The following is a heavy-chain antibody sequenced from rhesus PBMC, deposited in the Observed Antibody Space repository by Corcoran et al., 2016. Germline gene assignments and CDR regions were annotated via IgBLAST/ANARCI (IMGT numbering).Heavy chain of an antibody. J-gene: IGHJ5-1*01. D-gene: IGHD1-44*01. CDR3: VTGARSGGDNRFDV. V-gene: IGHV4-165*02. Sequence: QVQLQESGPGLVKPSETLSLTCAVSGGSISGYYWNWIRQPPGTGLEWIGYIGGSSWRTYDNPSWKGRVTISTETSRNQFSIELSSVTSAGTAVDYCVTGARSGGDNRFDVWGPGVLVTVSS. CDR1: GGSISGYY. CDR2: IGGSSWRT.